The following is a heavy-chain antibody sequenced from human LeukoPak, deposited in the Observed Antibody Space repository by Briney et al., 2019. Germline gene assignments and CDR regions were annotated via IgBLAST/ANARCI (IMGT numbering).Heavy chain of an antibody. CDR2: ISSSGSTI. CDR1: GFTFSSYS. CDR3: ARDHRTQLWLKY. J-gene: IGHJ4*02. D-gene: IGHD5-18*01. Sequence: GGSLRLSCAASGFTFSSYSMNWVRQAPGKGLEWVSYISSSGSTIYYADSVKGRFTISRDNAKNSLYLQMNSLRAEDTAVYYCARDHRTQLWLKYWGQGTLVTVSS. V-gene: IGHV3-48*01.